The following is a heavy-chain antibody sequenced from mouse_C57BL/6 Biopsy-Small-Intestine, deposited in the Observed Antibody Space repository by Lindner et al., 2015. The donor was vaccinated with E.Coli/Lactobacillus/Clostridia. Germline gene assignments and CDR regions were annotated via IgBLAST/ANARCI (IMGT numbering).Heavy chain of an antibody. V-gene: IGHV1-79*01. CDR3: ARFNDILRGSFDY. CDR1: GYTFTNYG. Sequence: SVKVSCKASGYTFTNYGITWVRQAPGQGLEWIGWISAYSGHSDYAQKLQGRVTMTTDTSTGTAYMDLRSLRSDDTAVYYCARFNDILRGSFDYWGQGARVTVSS. D-gene: IGHD1-1*02. CDR2: ISAYSGHS. J-gene: IGHJ2*03.